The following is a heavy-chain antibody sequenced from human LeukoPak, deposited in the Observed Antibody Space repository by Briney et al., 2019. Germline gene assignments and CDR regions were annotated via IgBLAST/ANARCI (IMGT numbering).Heavy chain of an antibody. CDR1: GYTFTSYG. D-gene: IGHD1-26*01. CDR3: ARDFRIVGANNERPGDY. CDR2: ISAYNGNT. J-gene: IGHJ4*02. V-gene: IGHV1-18*01. Sequence: GASVKVSCKASGYTFTSYGISWVRQAPGQGLEWMGWISAYNGNTNYAQKLQGRVTMTTDTSTSTAYMELRSLRSDDTAVYYCARDFRIVGANNERPGDYWGQGTLVTVSS.